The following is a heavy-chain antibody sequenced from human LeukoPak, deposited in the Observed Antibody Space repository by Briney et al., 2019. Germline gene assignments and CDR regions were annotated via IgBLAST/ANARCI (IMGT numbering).Heavy chain of an antibody. J-gene: IGHJ4*02. CDR1: GFTLSSNH. V-gene: IGHV3-66*01. CDR3: ARDSGFGEFNNY. Sequence: RGSLRLSSAASGFTLSSNHMSWVRQAPGKRLGWVSVIYSGRSTYYADSVKGRFTISRDNSKNTLYLQMNTLRAEDTAVYYCARDSGFGEFNNYWGQGTLVTVSS. CDR2: IYSGRST. D-gene: IGHD3-10*01.